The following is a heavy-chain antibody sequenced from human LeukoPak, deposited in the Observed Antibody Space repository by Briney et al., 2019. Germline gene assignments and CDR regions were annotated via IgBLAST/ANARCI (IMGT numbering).Heavy chain of an antibody. CDR3: ARDPYSSSWQKGGDAFDI. CDR2: IIPIFGTE. D-gene: IGHD6-13*01. V-gene: IGHV1-69*13. CDR1: ERTFSSSA. Sequence: GASVKVSCTASERTFSSSAISWVRQAPGQGLEWMGGIIPIFGTENYAQKFQGRVTITADESTSTAYMELSSLRSEDTAVYCCARDPYSSSWQKGGDAFDIWGQGTMVTGSS. J-gene: IGHJ3*02.